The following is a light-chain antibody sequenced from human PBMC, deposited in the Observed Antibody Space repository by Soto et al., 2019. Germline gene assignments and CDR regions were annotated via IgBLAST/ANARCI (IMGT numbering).Light chain of an antibody. Sequence: DIQLTQSPSTLSASVGDRVTITCRASQSINNWLAWYQQKPGKAPKLLIYRASSLESGVPSSFSGSGSGTEFTLTISSLQPDDYATYYYQQYNSDPWTFGQGTEVEIK. CDR1: QSINNW. CDR2: RAS. CDR3: QQYNSDPWT. V-gene: IGKV1-5*03. J-gene: IGKJ1*01.